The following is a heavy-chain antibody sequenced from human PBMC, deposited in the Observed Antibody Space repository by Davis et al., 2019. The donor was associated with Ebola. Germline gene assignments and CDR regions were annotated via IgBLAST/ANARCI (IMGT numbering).Heavy chain of an antibody. Sequence: GESLKISCAASGFTFSSYAMHWVRQAPGKGLEWVAVISYDGSNKYYADSVKGRFTISRDNSKNTLYLQMNSLRSEDTAVYYCARSRHGDYVPPDYWGQGTLVTVSS. V-gene: IGHV3-30-3*01. CDR2: ISYDGSNK. CDR1: GFTFSSYA. J-gene: IGHJ4*02. D-gene: IGHD4-17*01. CDR3: ARSRHGDYVPPDY.